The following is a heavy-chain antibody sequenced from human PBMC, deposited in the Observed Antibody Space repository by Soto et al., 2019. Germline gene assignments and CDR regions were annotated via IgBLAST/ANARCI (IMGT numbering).Heavy chain of an antibody. CDR2: MNPNSGNT. J-gene: IGHJ6*02. D-gene: IGHD2-2*02. CDR3: ARTIVVVPAAIHAYYYGMDV. V-gene: IGHV1-8*01. CDR1: GYTFTSYD. Sequence: ASVKVSCKASGYTFTSYDINWVRQATGQGLEGMGWMNPNSGNTGYAQKFQGRVTMTRNTSISTAYMELSSLRSEDTAVYYCARTIVVVPAAIHAYYYGMDVWGQGTTVTVSS.